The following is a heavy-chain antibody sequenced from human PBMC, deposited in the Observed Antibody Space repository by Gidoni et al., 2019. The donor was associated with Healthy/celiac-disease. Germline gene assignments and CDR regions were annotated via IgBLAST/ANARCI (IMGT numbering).Heavy chain of an antibody. Sequence: QVQLVQSGAEVQKPGSSVKVSCQASGGTVRSYAISWVRQAPGQGLEWMGGIIPIFGTANYSQKFQGSVTMTADESTSTAYMELSSLRSEDTAVYYCARSKTPGYRWFDPWGQGTLVTVSS. CDR2: IIPIFGTA. J-gene: IGHJ5*02. D-gene: IGHD5-18*01. V-gene: IGHV1-69*01. CDR1: GGTVRSYA. CDR3: ARSKTPGYRWFDP.